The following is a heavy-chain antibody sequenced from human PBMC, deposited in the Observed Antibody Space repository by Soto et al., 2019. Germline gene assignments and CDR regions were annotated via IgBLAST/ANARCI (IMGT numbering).Heavy chain of an antibody. D-gene: IGHD2-21*02. Sequence: SGPTLVNPTQTLTLTCTFSGFSLSTTGVGVGWIRQPPGKALEWLALIYWDDDKRYNPSLNSRLTITKDTSKNQVVLAMTNMDPVDTATYYCIQSRCGGDCLQSYASHYYYGMDVWGQGTTVTVSS. CDR2: IYWDDDK. J-gene: IGHJ6*02. CDR1: GFSLSTTGVG. V-gene: IGHV2-5*02. CDR3: IQSRCGGDCLQSYASHYYYGMDV.